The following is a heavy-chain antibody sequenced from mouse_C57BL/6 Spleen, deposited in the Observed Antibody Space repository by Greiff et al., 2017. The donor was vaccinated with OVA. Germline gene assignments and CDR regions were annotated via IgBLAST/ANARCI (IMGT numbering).Heavy chain of an antibody. CDR2: ISYDGSN. CDR1: GYSITSGYY. D-gene: IGHD2-4*01. J-gene: IGHJ3*01. Sequence: EVKLQESGPGLVKPSQSLSLTCSVTGYSITSGYYWNWIRQFPGNKLEWMGYISYDGSNNYNPSLKNLISITRDTSKNQFFLKLNSVTTEDTATYYCARGDYDKFAYWGQGTLVTVSA. CDR3: ARGDYDKFAY. V-gene: IGHV3-6*01.